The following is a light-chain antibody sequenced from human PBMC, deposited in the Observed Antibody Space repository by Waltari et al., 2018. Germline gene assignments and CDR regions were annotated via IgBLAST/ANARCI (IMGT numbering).Light chain of an antibody. CDR1: NSDVGSYNL. CDR2: DVI. J-gene: IGLJ2*01. CDR3: CSYAGSSTFHVL. Sequence: QSVLTQPASMSGSPGQSITISCTGTNSDVGSYNLVSWYQPHPGKPPRLIIYDVIKRPSVFSDSFSGSKSGNTAPLTVSGLQPEDEAEYFCCSYAGSSTFHVLFGGGTKLTVL. V-gene: IGLV2-23*02.